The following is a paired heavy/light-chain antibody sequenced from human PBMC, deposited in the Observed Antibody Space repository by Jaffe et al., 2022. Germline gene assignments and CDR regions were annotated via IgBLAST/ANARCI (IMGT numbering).Light chain of an antibody. CDR2: AAS. Sequence: DIQMTQSPSSLSASVGDRVTITCRASQSISSYLNWYQQKPGKAPKLLIYAASSLQSGVPSRFSGSGSGTDFTLTISSLQPEDFATYYCQQSYSTPRAFGQGTKVEIK. CDR3: QQSYSTPRA. V-gene: IGKV1-39*01. J-gene: IGKJ1*01. CDR1: QSISSY.
Heavy chain of an antibody. CDR2: IYSGGST. CDR1: GFTVSSNY. V-gene: IGHV3-66*02. Sequence: EVQLVESGGGLVQPGGSLRLSCAASGFTVSSNYMSWVRQAPGKGLEWVSVIYSGGSTYYADSVKGRFTISRDNSKNTLYLQMNSLRAEDTAVYYCARDGGSWQQGFNYYYYYYMDVWGKGTTVTVSS. CDR3: ARDGGSWQQGFNYYYYYYMDV. J-gene: IGHJ6*03. D-gene: IGHD6-13*01.